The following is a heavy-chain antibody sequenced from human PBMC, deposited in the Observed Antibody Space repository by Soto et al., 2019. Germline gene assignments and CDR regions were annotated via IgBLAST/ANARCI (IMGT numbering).Heavy chain of an antibody. J-gene: IGHJ4*02. D-gene: IGHD1-26*01. CDR2: SSHDGGIK. CDR3: ATDKSFFDSRSHQGFDY. Sequence: GGSLRLSCAASGFTFSSYAMSWVRQAPGKGPEWVAVSSHDGGIKYYADSVKGRFTISRDNSKNTLYLQMNSLRADDTAVYYCATDKSFFDSRSHQGFDYWGQGTLVTVSS. V-gene: IGHV3-30*04. CDR1: GFTFSSYA.